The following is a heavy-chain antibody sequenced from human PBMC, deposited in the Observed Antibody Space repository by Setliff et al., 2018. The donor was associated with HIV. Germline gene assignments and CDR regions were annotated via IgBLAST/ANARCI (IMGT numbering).Heavy chain of an antibody. CDR1: GVSTSSSHYY. J-gene: IGHJ4*02. Sequence: PSETLSLTCTVSGVSTSSSHYYWGWIRQPPGKGLEWIVYIYYSGSTYYNPSLKSRVTISVDTSKNLFLPEAEFCDRRRHGCVFCARQGAVTGHSFDYWGQGALVTVSS. D-gene: IGHD6-19*01. CDR2: IYYSGST. CDR3: ARQGAVTGHSFDY. V-gene: IGHV4-39*01.